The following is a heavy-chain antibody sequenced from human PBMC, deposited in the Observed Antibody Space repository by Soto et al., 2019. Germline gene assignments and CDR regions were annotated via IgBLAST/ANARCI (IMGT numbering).Heavy chain of an antibody. CDR3: VRDWYYYDRSEVYYFDY. D-gene: IGHD3-22*01. CDR2: ISAYNGNT. V-gene: IGHV1-18*01. CDR1: GYTFTSYG. Sequence: ASVKVSCKASGYTFTSYGISWVRQAPGQGLEWMGWISAYNGNTNYAQKHQGRVTMTTDTSTSTAYMELRSLRSDDTAVYYCVRDWYYYDRSEVYYFDYWGQGTLVTVSS. J-gene: IGHJ4*02.